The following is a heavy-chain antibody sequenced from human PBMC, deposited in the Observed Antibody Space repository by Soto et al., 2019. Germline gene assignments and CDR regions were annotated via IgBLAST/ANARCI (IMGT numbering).Heavy chain of an antibody. CDR2: IIPMFGTA. J-gene: IGHJ4*02. Sequence: QVQLVQSGAEVKKPGSSVKVSCKASGDTFSSYAINWVRQAPGQGLEWMGGIIPMFGTANYAQKLKGRVTITAGESTGTVSMELSSLRSEDTAVYYCARVGPAHYYDSSGYYAPLDYWGQGTLVTVSS. V-gene: IGHV1-69*01. CDR1: GDTFSSYA. CDR3: ARVGPAHYYDSSGYYAPLDY. D-gene: IGHD3-22*01.